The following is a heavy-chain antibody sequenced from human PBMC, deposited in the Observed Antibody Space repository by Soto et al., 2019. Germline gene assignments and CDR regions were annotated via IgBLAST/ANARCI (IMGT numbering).Heavy chain of an antibody. D-gene: IGHD4-4*01. CDR3: AREIDSNYDGMDV. V-gene: IGHV3-48*01. Sequence: GGSLRLSCAASGFTFNTYNMNWVRQAPGKGLEWVSFISSSSKTIYYADPVKGRFTISRDNAKNSLYLQMNSLRAEDTGVYYCAREIDSNYDGMDVWGQGTTVTVSS. CDR1: GFTFNTYN. CDR2: ISSSSKTI. J-gene: IGHJ6*02.